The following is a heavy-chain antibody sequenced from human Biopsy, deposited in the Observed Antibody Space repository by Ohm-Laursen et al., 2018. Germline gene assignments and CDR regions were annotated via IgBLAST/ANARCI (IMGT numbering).Heavy chain of an antibody. J-gene: IGHJ6*02. CDR3: ARDRLEESEINYYYGMDV. D-gene: IGHD3-16*01. CDR2: IYSDGSST. CDR1: GFTFSSYW. V-gene: IGHV3-74*01. Sequence: SLRLSCAASGFTFSSYWMHWVRQAPGKGLVWVSRIYSDGSSTSYAGSVKGRFTISRDNAKNTLYLQMNSLRAEDTAVYYCARDRLEESEINYYYGMDVWGQGTTVTVSS.